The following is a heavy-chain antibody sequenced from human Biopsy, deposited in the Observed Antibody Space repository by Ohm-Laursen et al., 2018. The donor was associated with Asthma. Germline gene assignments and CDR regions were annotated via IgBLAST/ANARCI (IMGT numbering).Heavy chain of an antibody. J-gene: IGHJ4*02. D-gene: IGHD5-24*01. CDR2: ITRSAGRT. V-gene: IGHV3-23*01. CDR3: AKDIGSREDY. CDR1: GFTFSNFA. Sequence: SLRLSCTAIGFTFSNFAMSWVRQAPGKGLKWVSAITRSAGRTDYADSVKGRFTISRDNSKNTLYLQMNSLRVEDTAVYYCAKDIGSREDYWGQGTLVTVSS.